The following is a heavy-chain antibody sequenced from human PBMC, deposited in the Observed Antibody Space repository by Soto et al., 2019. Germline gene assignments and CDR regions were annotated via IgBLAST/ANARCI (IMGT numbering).Heavy chain of an antibody. CDR1: GFTFSSYS. D-gene: IGHD3-3*01. CDR2: ISSSSTI. CDR3: ARDSYDFWSGADAFDI. Sequence: GGSLRLSCAASGFTFSSYSMNWVRQAPGKGLEWVSYISSSSTIYYADSVKGRFTISRDNAKNSLYLQMNSLRAEDTAVYYCARDSYDFWSGADAFDIWGQGTMVTVSS. J-gene: IGHJ3*02. V-gene: IGHV3-48*01.